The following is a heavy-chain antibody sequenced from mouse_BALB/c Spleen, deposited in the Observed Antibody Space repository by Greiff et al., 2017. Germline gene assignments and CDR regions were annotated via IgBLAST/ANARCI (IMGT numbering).Heavy chain of an antibody. Sequence: QVQLQQSGPGLVQPSQSLSITCTVSGFSLTSYGVHWVRQSPGKGLEWLGVIWSGGSTDYNAAFISRLSISKDNPKSQVFFKMNSLQANDTAIYYCARGDGNYAWFAYWGQGTLVTVSA. CDR1: GFSLTSYG. CDR2: IWSGGST. J-gene: IGHJ3*01. CDR3: ARGDGNYAWFAY. V-gene: IGHV2-2*02. D-gene: IGHD2-1*01.